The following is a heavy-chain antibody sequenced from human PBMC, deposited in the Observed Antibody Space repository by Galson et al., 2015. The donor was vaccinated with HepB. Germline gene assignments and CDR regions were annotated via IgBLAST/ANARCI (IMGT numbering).Heavy chain of an antibody. CDR2: IIPILGIA. CDR1: GGTFSSYT. CDR3: ARVKNYYGRSGYRHYYFDY. J-gene: IGHJ4*02. D-gene: IGHD3-22*01. V-gene: IGHV1-69*02. Sequence: SVKVSCKASGGTFSSYTISWVRQAPGQGLEWMGRIIPILGIANYAQKFQGRVPITADKSTSTAYMALSSLTSEDTAVYYCARVKNYYGRSGYRHYYFDYWGQGTLVTVSS.